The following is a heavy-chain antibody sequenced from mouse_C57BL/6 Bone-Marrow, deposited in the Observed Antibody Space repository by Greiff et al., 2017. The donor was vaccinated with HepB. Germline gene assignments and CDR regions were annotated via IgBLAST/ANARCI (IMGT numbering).Heavy chain of an antibody. D-gene: IGHD3-2*02. Sequence: VQGVESGPGLVQPSQSLSITCTVSGFSLTSYGVHWVRQSPGKGLEWLGVIWSGGSTDYNAAFISRLSISKDNSKSQVFFKMNSLQADDTAIYYCARKGSSGYDWYFDVWGTGTTVTVSS. CDR1: GFSLTSYG. CDR2: IWSGGST. CDR3: ARKGSSGYDWYFDV. J-gene: IGHJ1*03. V-gene: IGHV2-2*01.